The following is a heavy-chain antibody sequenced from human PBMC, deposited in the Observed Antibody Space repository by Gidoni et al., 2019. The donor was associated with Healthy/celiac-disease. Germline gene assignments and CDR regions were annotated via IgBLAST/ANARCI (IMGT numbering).Heavy chain of an antibody. CDR3: ARASSGGRGDY. V-gene: IGHV3-21*01. CDR2: ISSSSSYI. CDR1: GFTFSSYS. J-gene: IGHJ4*02. D-gene: IGHD2-15*01. Sequence: EVQLVESGGGLVKPGGSLRLSCAASGFTFSSYSMNWVRQAPGKGLAWVSSISSSSSYIYYADSVKGRFTISRDNAKNSLYLQMNSRRAEDTAVYYCARASSGGRGDYWGQGTLVTVSS.